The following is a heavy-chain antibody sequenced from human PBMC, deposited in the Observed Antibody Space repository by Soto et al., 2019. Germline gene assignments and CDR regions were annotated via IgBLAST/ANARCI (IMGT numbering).Heavy chain of an antibody. D-gene: IGHD5-18*01. V-gene: IGHV3-30*18. CDR1: GFTFISYG. Sequence: XGSRRLSCAAAGFTFISYGMHWVRQAPGKGLDWVAVISNDGSKKYYADSVKGRFTISRDNSKNTLYLQMNSLRAEDTAVYYCAKDSGTAMVTSYYYYGMDVWGQGSTVTVSS. CDR2: ISNDGSKK. J-gene: IGHJ6*02. CDR3: AKDSGTAMVTSYYYYGMDV.